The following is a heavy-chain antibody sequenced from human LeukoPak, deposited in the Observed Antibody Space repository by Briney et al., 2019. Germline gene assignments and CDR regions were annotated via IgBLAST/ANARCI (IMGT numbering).Heavy chain of an antibody. D-gene: IGHD3-9*01. Sequence: ASVKVSCKASEYTFTTYYVHWVRQAPGQGLEWMGIINPSGGSTTYAQKFRGRLTMTRDMSTSTVYMELSSLRSEDTAVYYCARGSRPVYNLLTGKRYFDYWGQGTLLTVSS. CDR2: INPSGGST. V-gene: IGHV1-46*01. CDR1: EYTFTTYY. CDR3: ARGSRPVYNLLTGKRYFDY. J-gene: IGHJ4*02.